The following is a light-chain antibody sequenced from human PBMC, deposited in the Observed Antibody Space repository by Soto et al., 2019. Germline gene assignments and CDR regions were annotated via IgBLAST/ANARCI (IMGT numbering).Light chain of an antibody. J-gene: IGLJ3*02. CDR2: DNS. CDR3: GTWDSSLNAWV. CDR1: SSNIGNNY. Sequence: QSVLTQPPSVSATPGQKVTISCSGSSSNIGNNYVSWYQQLPGTAPKLLMYDNSKRPSGIPDRFSGSKSGTSATLGITGLQTGDEADYYCGTWDSSLNAWVFGGGTKVTVL. V-gene: IGLV1-51*01.